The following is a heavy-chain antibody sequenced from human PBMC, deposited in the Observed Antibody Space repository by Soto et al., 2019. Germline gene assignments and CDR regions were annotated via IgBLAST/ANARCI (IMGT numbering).Heavy chain of an antibody. CDR2: IHYSGST. CDR1: GVSISRGGYY. J-gene: IGHJ4*02. CDR3: ARGLGGVPVAADLDY. V-gene: IGHV4-31*03. Sequence: PSETLSLTCTVSGVSISRGGYYWSWIRQHPGKGLEWIGYIHYSGSTYYNPSLESRVTISVDTSKNQFSLKLSSVTAADTAVYFCARGLGGVPVAADLDYWGQGTLVTVSS. D-gene: IGHD3-10*01.